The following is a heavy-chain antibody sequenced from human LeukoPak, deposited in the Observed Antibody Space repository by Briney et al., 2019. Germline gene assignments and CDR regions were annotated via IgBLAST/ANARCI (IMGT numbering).Heavy chain of an antibody. V-gene: IGHV3-23*01. Sequence: GGSLRLSCAASGFSFSSHAMNWVRQAPGKGLEWVSSISGVGGSQYYADSVKGRFTISRDNSKKTLFLQMNSLRDEDSAVYYCAKGRCSYYGSGTYCPSDHWGRGTLVTVSS. CDR3: AKGRCSYYGSGTYCPSDH. D-gene: IGHD3-10*01. CDR2: ISGVGGSQ. J-gene: IGHJ4*02. CDR1: GFSFSSHA.